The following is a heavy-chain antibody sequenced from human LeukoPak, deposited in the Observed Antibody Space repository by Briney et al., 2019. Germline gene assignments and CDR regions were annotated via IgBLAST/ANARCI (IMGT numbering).Heavy chain of an antibody. V-gene: IGHV3-11*01. CDR1: GFTFSGYY. D-gene: IGHD3-3*01. J-gene: IGHJ5*02. CDR2: ISSSGSTI. Sequence: GGSLRLSCAASGFTFSGYYMSWIRQAPGKGLEWVSYISSSGSTIYYADSVKGRFTISRDNAKNSLYLQMNSLRAKDTAVYYCARGGADFWSGYYSPAINWFDPWGQGTLVTVSS. CDR3: ARGGADFWSGYYSPAINWFDP.